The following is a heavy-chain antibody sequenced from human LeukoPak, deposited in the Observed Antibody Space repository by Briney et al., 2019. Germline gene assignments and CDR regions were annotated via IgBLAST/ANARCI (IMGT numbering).Heavy chain of an antibody. Sequence: ASVKVSCKASGYAFNNFGITWVRQAPGQGLELMGWISVYNGDTKYAPKFQDRVTMTADKSTSTAYMELRSLRSDDRAVYYCARGPYGSGSYYIPLDYWGQGTLVTVSS. J-gene: IGHJ4*02. CDR2: ISVYNGDT. CDR1: GYAFNNFG. CDR3: ARGPYGSGSYYIPLDY. V-gene: IGHV1-18*01. D-gene: IGHD3-10*01.